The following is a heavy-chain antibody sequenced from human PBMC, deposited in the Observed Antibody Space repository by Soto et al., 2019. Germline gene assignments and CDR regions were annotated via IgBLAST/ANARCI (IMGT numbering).Heavy chain of an antibody. D-gene: IGHD3-9*01. CDR1: GGSVSSGSYY. Sequence: SETLSLTCTVSGGSVSSGSYYWSWIRQPPGKGLEWIGYIYYSGSTNYNPSLKSRVTISVDTSKNQFSLKLSSVTAADTAVYYCARATTDILTGYQPRVANGGLFDPWGQGTLVTVSS. CDR3: ARATTDILTGYQPRVANGGLFDP. CDR2: IYYSGST. J-gene: IGHJ5*02. V-gene: IGHV4-61*01.